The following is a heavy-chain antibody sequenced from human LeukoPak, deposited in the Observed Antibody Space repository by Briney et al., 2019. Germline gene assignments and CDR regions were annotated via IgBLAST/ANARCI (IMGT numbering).Heavy chain of an antibody. CDR1: GYSFTSYW. CDR3: ARPRGDSSGWYYYFDY. D-gene: IGHD6-19*01. J-gene: IGHJ4*02. Sequence: ESLKISCKGSGYSFTSYWIGWVRQMPGKGLEWMGIIYPGDSDTRYSPSFQGQVTISADKSISTAYLQWSSLKASDTAMYYCARPRGDSSGWYYYFDYWGQGTLVTVSS. CDR2: IYPGDSDT. V-gene: IGHV5-51*01.